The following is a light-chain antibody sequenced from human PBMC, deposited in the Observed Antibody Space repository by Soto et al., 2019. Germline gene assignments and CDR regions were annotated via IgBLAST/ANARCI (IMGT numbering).Light chain of an antibody. J-gene: IGKJ1*01. V-gene: IGKV1-39*01. CDR3: QQSYSTPVT. CDR1: QSISVF. Sequence: DIQVTQSPSSLSASVGDRITITCRARQSISVFLNWYQQKPGKVPKVLIYAASNLQSGVPSRFSGSGSGTDFTLTISSLQPEDFATYYCQQSYSTPVTFGQGTKVEIK. CDR2: AAS.